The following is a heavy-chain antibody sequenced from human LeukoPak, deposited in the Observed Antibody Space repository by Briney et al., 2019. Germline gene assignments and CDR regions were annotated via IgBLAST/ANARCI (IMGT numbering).Heavy chain of an antibody. J-gene: IGHJ4*02. CDR1: GGSISSSSYY. V-gene: IGHV4-39*01. D-gene: IGHD2-2*01. CDR3: ARYQGGYCSSTSCYGFDY. CDR2: IYYSGST. Sequence: SETLSLTCTVSGGSISSSSYYWGWIRQPPGKGLEWIGSIYYSGSTYYNPSLKSRVTISVDTSKNQFSLKLSSVTAADTAVYYCARYQGGYCSSTSCYGFDYWGQGTLVTVSS.